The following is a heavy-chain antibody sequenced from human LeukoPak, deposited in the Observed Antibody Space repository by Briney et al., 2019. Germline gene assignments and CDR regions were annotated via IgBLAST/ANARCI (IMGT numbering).Heavy chain of an antibody. J-gene: IGHJ4*02. V-gene: IGHV1-24*01. CDR3: ATGGYRYYDSSGYYNY. CDR2: FDPEDGET. D-gene: IGHD3-22*01. CDR1: GYTLTELS. Sequence: GASVKVSCKVSGYTLTELSMHWVRQAPGKGLEWMGGFDPEDGETIYAQKFQGRVTMTEDTSTDTAYMELSSLRSEDTAVYYCATGGYRYYDSSGYYNYWGQGTLVTVSS.